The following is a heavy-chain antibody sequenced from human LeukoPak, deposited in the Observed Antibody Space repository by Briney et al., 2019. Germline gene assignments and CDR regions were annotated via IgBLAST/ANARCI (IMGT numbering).Heavy chain of an antibody. V-gene: IGHV1-8*01. J-gene: IGHJ6*03. D-gene: IGHD4-11*01. CDR3: ARANSNYKSYYYYYMDV. CDR2: MNPNSGNT. Sequence: ASVKVSCKASGYTLTSYDINWVRQATGQGLEWMGWMNPNSGNTGYAQKFQGRVTMTRNTSISTAYMELSSLRSEDTAVYYCARANSNYKSYYYYYMDVWGKGTTVTVSS. CDR1: GYTLTSYD.